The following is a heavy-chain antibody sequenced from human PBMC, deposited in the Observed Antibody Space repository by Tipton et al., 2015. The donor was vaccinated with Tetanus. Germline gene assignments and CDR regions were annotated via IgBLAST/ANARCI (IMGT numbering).Heavy chain of an antibody. CDR2: IYYSGST. CDR1: SGSISSGDYY. J-gene: IGHJ4*02. D-gene: IGHD3-10*01. CDR3: ARAMEYYYGSGSYGAEDY. V-gene: IGHV4-30-4*01. Sequence: TLSLTCTVSSGSISSGDYYWSWIRQPPGKGLEWIGYIYYSGSTYYNPSLKSRVTISVDTSKNQFSLKLSSVTAADTAVYYCARAMEYYYGSGSYGAEDYWGQGTLVTVSS.